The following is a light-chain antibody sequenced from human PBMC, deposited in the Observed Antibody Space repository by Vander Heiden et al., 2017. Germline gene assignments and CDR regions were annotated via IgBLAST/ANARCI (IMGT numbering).Light chain of an antibody. CDR3: AAWDDSLNGVV. Sequence: QSVLTQPPSASGTPGQRVPISGSGSSSNIGSDTVNWYQQLPGTAPNLLIYSNNQRPSGVPDRFSGSKSGTSASLAISGLQSEDEADYYCAAWDDSLNGVVFGGGTKLTVL. CDR1: SSNIGSDT. J-gene: IGLJ2*01. CDR2: SNN. V-gene: IGLV1-44*01.